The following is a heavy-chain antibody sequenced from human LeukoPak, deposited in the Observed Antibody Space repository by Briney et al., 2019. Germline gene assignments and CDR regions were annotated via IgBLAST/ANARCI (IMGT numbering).Heavy chain of an antibody. V-gene: IGHV1-8*01. CDR1: GYTFTSYD. J-gene: IGHJ4*02. CDR2: MNPNSGNT. CDR3: ARALRVPMTQRALIGY. D-gene: IGHD3-22*01. Sequence: ASVKVSCKASGYTFTSYDINWVRQATGQGLEWMGWMNPNSGNTGYAQKFQGRVTMTRNTSISTAYMELSSLRSEDTAVYYCARALRVPMTQRALIGYWGQGTLVTVSS.